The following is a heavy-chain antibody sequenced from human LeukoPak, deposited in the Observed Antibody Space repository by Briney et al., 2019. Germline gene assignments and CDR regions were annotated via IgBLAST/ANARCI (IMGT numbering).Heavy chain of an antibody. CDR2: ISTGSSYI. Sequence: GGSLRLSCAASGFTFSTYSMNWVRQAPGKGLEWVSSISTGSSYIYYADSVKGRFTISRDNAKNSLFLQMNSLRAEDTAVYYCARGYMARGVIDNWYFDLWGRGTLVTVSS. J-gene: IGHJ2*01. V-gene: IGHV3-21*01. D-gene: IGHD3-10*01. CDR1: GFTFSTYS. CDR3: ARGYMARGVIDNWYFDL.